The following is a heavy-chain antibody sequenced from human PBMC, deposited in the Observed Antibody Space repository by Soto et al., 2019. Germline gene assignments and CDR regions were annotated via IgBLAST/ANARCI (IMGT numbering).Heavy chain of an antibody. D-gene: IGHD4-17*01. CDR1: GFTFSSYA. J-gene: IGHJ4*02. CDR2: ISGSGGST. V-gene: IGHV3-23*01. Sequence: EVQLLESGGGLVQPGGSLRLSCAASGFTFSSYAMSWVRQAPGKGLEWVSAISGSGGSTYYADSVKGRFTISRDNSKNTLYRQMNSLRAEDTAVYYCAKTHYGDYDPLDYWGQGTLVTVSS. CDR3: AKTHYGDYDPLDY.